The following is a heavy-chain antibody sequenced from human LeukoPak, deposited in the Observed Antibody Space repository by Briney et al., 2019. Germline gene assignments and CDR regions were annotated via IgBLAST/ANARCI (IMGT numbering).Heavy chain of an antibody. J-gene: IGHJ4*02. D-gene: IGHD5-18*01. Sequence: ASVKVSCKASGYTFTSYAMHWVRQAPGQRLEWMGWINAGNGNTKYSQKFRGRVTITRDTSASTAYMELSSLRSEDTAVYYCARDKSRGYSYGLNDYWGQGTLVTVSS. CDR3: ARDKSRGYSYGLNDY. CDR2: INAGNGNT. V-gene: IGHV1-3*01. CDR1: GYTFTSYA.